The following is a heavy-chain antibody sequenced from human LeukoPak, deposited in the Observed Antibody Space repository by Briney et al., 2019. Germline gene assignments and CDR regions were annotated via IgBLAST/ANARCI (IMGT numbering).Heavy chain of an antibody. CDR3: ARRFDY. J-gene: IGHJ4*02. CDR1: GGSFSGYY. D-gene: IGHD3-3*01. Sequence: SETLSLTCAVYGGSFSGYYWSWIRQPPGKGLDWVGEINHSGSTNYNPSLKSRVTLSVDTSKNQFSLKLSSVTAADTAVYYCARRFDYWGQGTLVTVSS. V-gene: IGHV4-34*01. CDR2: INHSGST.